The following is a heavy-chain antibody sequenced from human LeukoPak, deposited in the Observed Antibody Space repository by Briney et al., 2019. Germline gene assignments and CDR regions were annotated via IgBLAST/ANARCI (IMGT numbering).Heavy chain of an antibody. CDR2: IYSGGST. J-gene: IGHJ4*02. V-gene: IGHV3-53*04. Sequence: GGSLRLSCAASGFTVSSNYMSWVRQAPGKGLEWVSVIYSGGSTYYADSVKGRFTISRHNSKHTLYLQMNSLRAEDTAVYYCARGAYGERSNYFDYWGQGTLVTVSS. D-gene: IGHD4-17*01. CDR1: GFTVSSNY. CDR3: ARGAYGERSNYFDY.